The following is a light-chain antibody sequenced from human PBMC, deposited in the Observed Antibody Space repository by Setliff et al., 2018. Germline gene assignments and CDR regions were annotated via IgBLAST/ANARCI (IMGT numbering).Light chain of an antibody. CDR3: SSYAGSNLDV. J-gene: IGLJ1*01. V-gene: IGLV2-8*01. CDR1: SSDVGAYNY. CDR2: EVS. Sequence: QSALTQPPSASGSPGQSVTISCTGTSSDVGAYNYVSWYQQHPGKAPKVMIYEVSKRPSGVPDRFSASKSGNTASLTVSGLQAEDEADSYCSSYAGSNLDVFGTGTKVTV.